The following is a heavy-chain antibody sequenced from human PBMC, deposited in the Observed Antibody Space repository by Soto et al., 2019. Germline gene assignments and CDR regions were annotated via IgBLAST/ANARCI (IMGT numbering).Heavy chain of an antibody. Sequence: SETLSLTCTVSGGSISSGGYYWSWIRQHPGKGLEWIGYIYYSGSTYYNPSLKSRVTISVDTSKNQFSLKLSSVTAADTAVYYCARVPVVYYDSSGYDYWGQGTLVTVSS. V-gene: IGHV4-31*03. CDR3: ARVPVVYYDSSGYDY. CDR1: GGSISSGGYY. J-gene: IGHJ4*02. D-gene: IGHD3-22*01. CDR2: IYYSGST.